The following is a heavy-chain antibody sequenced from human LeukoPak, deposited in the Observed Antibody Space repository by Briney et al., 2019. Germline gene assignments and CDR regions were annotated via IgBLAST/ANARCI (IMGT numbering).Heavy chain of an antibody. J-gene: IGHJ3*02. V-gene: IGHV3-21*01. CDR3: ARGQGWNPEAVTNAFDI. CDR2: ISSSSSYI. CDR1: GFTFSSYS. D-gene: IGHD1-1*01. Sequence: GGSLRLSCEASGFTFSSYSMNWSRQAPGKGLEWVSSISSSSSYIYYADSVKGRFTISRDNAKNSLYLQMNSLRAEDTAVYYCARGQGWNPEAVTNAFDIWGQGTMVTVSS.